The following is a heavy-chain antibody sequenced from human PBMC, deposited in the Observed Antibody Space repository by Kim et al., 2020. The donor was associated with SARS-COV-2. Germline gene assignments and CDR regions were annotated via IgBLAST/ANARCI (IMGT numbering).Heavy chain of an antibody. V-gene: IGHV4-59*08. Sequence: SETLSLTCTVSGGSISTYYWSWIRQPPGKGLEWIGYIYYSGSTNTNPSLKIEVTLSLAPSRTQFSRSLSPLTAPAPAVYYCARLRDFTDDLRPLTYWGQG. J-gene: IGHJ4*02. CDR3: ARLRDFTDDLRPLTY. CDR2: IYYSGST. CDR1: GGSISTYY. D-gene: IGHD3-3*01.